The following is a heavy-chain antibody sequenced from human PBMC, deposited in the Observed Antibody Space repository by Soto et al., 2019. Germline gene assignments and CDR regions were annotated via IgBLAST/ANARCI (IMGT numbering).Heavy chain of an antibody. CDR2: IYYSGDT. Sequence: SETLSLTCTVSGGSVSSGSYYWSWIRQLPGKGLEWIGYIYYSGDTQYNPSLKSRLSISLDMSKNQFSLNLNSVTAADTAVYYCARVESASWFDYWGQGTLVTVSS. CDR3: ARVESASWFDY. CDR1: GGSVSSGSYY. V-gene: IGHV4-31*03. J-gene: IGHJ4*02. D-gene: IGHD2-2*01.